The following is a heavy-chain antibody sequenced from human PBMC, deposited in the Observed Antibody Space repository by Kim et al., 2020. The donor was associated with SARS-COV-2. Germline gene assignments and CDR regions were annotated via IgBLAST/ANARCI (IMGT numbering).Heavy chain of an antibody. CDR2: IYYSGST. CDR3: AGIRRYYYDSSGYFDY. J-gene: IGHJ4*02. D-gene: IGHD3-22*01. Sequence: SETLSLTCTVSGGSVSSGSYYWSWIRQPPGKGLEWIGYIYYSGSTNYNPSLKSRVTISVDTSKNQFSLKLSSVTAADTAVYYCAGIRRYYYDSSGYFDYWGQGTLVTVSS. CDR1: GGSVSSGSYY. V-gene: IGHV4-61*01.